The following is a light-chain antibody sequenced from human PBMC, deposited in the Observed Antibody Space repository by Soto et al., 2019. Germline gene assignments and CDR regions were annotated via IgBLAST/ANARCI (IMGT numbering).Light chain of an antibody. J-gene: IGKJ1*01. V-gene: IGKV1-5*03. CDR3: QQYNGYSRT. CDR2: KAS. Sequence: DIQMTQSPSTLSASVGARVTITCRASQSISTWLAWYQQKPGKAPKLLISKASSLESGVPSRFSGSGSGTEFTLTISSLQPDDFTTYYFQQYNGYSRTFGQGTKVEIK. CDR1: QSISTW.